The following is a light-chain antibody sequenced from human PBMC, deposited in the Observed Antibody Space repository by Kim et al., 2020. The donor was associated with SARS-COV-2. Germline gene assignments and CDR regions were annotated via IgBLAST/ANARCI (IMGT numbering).Light chain of an antibody. V-gene: IGLV3-19*01. CDR2: GKN. Sequence: SSELTQDPAVSVALGQTVRITCQGDSLRSYYASWYQQKPGQAPVLVIYGKNSRPSGIPDRYSGSSSGNTASLTITGTQAEDEADYYCNSRDSSGNLLVFGGGTKLTVL. CDR1: SLRSYY. CDR3: NSRDSSGNLLV. J-gene: IGLJ3*02.